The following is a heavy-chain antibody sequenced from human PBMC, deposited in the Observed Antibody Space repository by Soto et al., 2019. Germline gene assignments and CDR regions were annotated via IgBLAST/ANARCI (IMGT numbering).Heavy chain of an antibody. CDR3: ARGRYNWNYEDYYYGMDV. V-gene: IGHV1-69*01. J-gene: IGHJ6*02. D-gene: IGHD1-7*01. Sequence: QVQLVQSGAEVKKPGSSVKVSCKASGGTFSSYAISWVRQAPGQGLEWKGGIIPIFGTANYAQKFQGRVTITADESTSTAYMELSSLRSEDTAVYYCARGRYNWNYEDYYYGMDVWGQGTTVTVSS. CDR1: GGTFSSYA. CDR2: IIPIFGTA.